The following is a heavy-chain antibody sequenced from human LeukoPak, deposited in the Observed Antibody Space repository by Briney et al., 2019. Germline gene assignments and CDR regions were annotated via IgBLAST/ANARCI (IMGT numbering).Heavy chain of an antibody. D-gene: IGHD1-26*01. CDR3: ASPPLSSAMYYAH. J-gene: IGHJ4*02. Sequence: GASVKVSCTASGYTFSGHYMHWVRQAPGQGLEWMGWIKPSNGDTKYAQNFQGRVTMTRDTSISTAYMELSSLRSDDTAVYYCASPPLSSAMYYAHWGQGTLVTVSS. V-gene: IGHV1-2*02. CDR2: IKPSNGDT. CDR1: GYTFSGHY.